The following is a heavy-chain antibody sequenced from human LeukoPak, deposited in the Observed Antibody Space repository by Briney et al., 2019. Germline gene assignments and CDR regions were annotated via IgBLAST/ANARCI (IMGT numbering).Heavy chain of an antibody. CDR3: ARGEYDYAWGSYSPNAFAM. CDR1: GGSFSGYY. CDR2: INHSGST. V-gene: IGHV4-34*01. D-gene: IGHD3-16*01. Sequence: SETLSLTCAVYGGSFSGYYWSWIRQPSGKGLEWIGEINHSGSTNYNPSLKSRVTISVDTSKNQFSLKLSSVTAADTALYYCARGEYDYAWGSYSPNAFAMWGQGTMVTVSS. J-gene: IGHJ3*02.